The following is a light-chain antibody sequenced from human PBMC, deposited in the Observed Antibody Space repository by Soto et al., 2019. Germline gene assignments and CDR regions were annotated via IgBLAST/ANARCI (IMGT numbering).Light chain of an antibody. CDR1: QSVSNN. V-gene: IGKV3-15*01. Sequence: EIVMTQSPATLSVSLGERATLSCRASQSVSNNLAWYQQKPGQAPRLLIYGASTRATGIPARFSGSWSGTEFTLTISSLEPEDFAVYYCQQRSNWPTFGQGTRLEIK. J-gene: IGKJ5*01. CDR3: QQRSNWPT. CDR2: GAS.